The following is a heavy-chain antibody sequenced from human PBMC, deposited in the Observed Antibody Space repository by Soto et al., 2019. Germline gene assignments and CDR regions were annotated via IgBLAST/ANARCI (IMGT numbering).Heavy chain of an antibody. J-gene: IGHJ6*03. CDR3: ARVFVGVTTSEDYYYYYMDV. D-gene: IGHD4-17*01. V-gene: IGHV4-59*01. CDR2: IYYSGST. CDR1: GGSISSYY. Sequence: QVQLQESGPGLVKPSETLSLTCTVSGGSISSYYWSWIRQPPGKGLEWIGYIYYSGSTNYNPSLKSRVTISVDTSKNQFSLKLSSVTAADTAVYYCARVFVGVTTSEDYYYYYMDVWGKGTTVTVSS.